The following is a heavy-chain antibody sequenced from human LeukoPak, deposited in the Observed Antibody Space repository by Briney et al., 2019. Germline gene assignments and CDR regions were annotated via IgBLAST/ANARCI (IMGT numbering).Heavy chain of an antibody. J-gene: IGHJ6*03. D-gene: IGHD5-18*01. CDR3: AREKGPSIQLWIPNYYYYYMDV. CDR1: GGSISSDIYY. V-gene: IGHV4-39*07. CDR2: MYYSGST. Sequence: PSETLSLTCTVSGGSISSDIYYWGWIRQPPGKGLEWIGSMYYSGSTYYNPSLKSRVTISVDTSKNQISLKLSSVTAADTAVYYCAREKGPSIQLWIPNYYYYYMDVWGKGTTVTISS.